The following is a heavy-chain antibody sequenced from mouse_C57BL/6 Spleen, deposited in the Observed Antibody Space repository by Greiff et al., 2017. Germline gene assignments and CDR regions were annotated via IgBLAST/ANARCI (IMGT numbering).Heavy chain of an antibody. J-gene: IGHJ2*01. CDR2: INPSNGGT. CDR3: ARAGDDGYYFDY. CDR1: GYTFTSYW. Sequence: QVQLQQPGTELVKPGASVKLSCKASGYTFTSYWMHWVKQRPGQGLEWIGNINPSNGGTNYNEKFQSKATLTVDTSSSTAYMQLSSLTSEDSAVYYCARAGDDGYYFDYWGQGTTLTVSS. D-gene: IGHD2-3*01. V-gene: IGHV1-53*01.